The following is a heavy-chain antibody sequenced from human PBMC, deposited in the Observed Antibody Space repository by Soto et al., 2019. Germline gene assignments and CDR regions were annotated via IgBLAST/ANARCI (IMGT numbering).Heavy chain of an antibody. V-gene: IGHV1-18*01. Sequence: QVQLVQSGADVKKPGASVKVSCKALGYTFTSYGISWVRQAPGQGLEWMGWISTHKGDTNYAQNFQGRVTMTTDTSTSTAYMELRSLRSDDTAVYYCARDFFQDTSSWHDVFDIWGQGTMVTVSP. CDR2: ISTHKGDT. D-gene: IGHD2-2*01. CDR3: ARDFFQDTSSWHDVFDI. CDR1: GYTFTSYG. J-gene: IGHJ3*02.